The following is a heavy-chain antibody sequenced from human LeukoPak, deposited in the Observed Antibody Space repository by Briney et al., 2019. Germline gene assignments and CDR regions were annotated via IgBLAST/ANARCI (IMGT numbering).Heavy chain of an antibody. J-gene: IGHJ4*02. CDR2: MWHDGSYK. Sequence: PGGSLRLSCAASGFIFSSFGMHWVRQAPGKGLEWVAVMWHDGSYKYYVDSVKGRFTISRDNAKNTLYLQMNNLRVEDTAVYYCARGGQWLVSLALDYWGQGTLVTVSS. V-gene: IGHV3-33*01. CDR1: GFIFSSFG. CDR3: ARGGQWLVSLALDY. D-gene: IGHD6-19*01.